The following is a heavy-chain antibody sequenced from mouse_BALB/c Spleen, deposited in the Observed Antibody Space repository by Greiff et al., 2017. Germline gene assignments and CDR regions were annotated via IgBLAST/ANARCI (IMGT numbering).Heavy chain of an antibody. CDR3: AREGENYGYDGYAMDY. CDR1: GFTFSSYA. V-gene: IGHV5-9-4*01. Sequence: VQLKESGGGLVKPGGSLKLSCAASGFTFSSYAMSWVRQSPEKRLEWVAEISSGGSYTYYPDTVTGRFTISRDNAKNTLYLEMSSLRSEDTAMYYCAREGENYGYDGYAMDYWGQGTSVTVSS. D-gene: IGHD2-2*01. J-gene: IGHJ4*01. CDR2: ISSGGSYT.